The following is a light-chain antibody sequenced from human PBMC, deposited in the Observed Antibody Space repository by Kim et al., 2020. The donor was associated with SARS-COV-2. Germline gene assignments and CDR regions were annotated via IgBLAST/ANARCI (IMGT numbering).Light chain of an antibody. V-gene: IGLV6-57*03. CDR1: SGSIASNY. CDR3: QSYDSSSHGV. J-gene: IGLJ3*02. CDR2: EDD. Sequence: NFMLTQPHSVSESPGRTVSLSCTRSSGSIASNYVQWYRQRPGSAPTTVIYEDDQRPSGVPNRFSGSIDSSSNSASLTISGLETEDEADYYCQSYDSSSHGVFGGGTKLTVL.